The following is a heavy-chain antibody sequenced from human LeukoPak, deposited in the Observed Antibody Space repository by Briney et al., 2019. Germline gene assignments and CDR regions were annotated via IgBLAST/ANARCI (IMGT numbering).Heavy chain of an antibody. J-gene: IGHJ4*02. CDR3: ARIWIDDSSGYYYEEYYFDY. CDR2: IYHSGST. CDR1: GYSISSGYY. Sequence: SETLSLTCAVSGYSISSGYYWGWIRQPPGKGLEWIGSIYHSGSTYYNPSLKSRVTISVDTSKNQFSLKLSSVTAADTAVYYCARIWIDDSSGYYYEEYYFDYWGQGTLVTVSS. D-gene: IGHD3-22*01. V-gene: IGHV4-38-2*01.